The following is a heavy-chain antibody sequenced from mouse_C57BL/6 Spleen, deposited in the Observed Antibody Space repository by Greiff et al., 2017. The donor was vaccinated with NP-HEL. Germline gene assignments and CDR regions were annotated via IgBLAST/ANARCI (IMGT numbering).Heavy chain of an antibody. CDR3: ARPNYGSSYDAMDY. Sequence: DVMLVESGGGLVKPGGSLKLSCAASGFTFSDYGMHWVRQAPEKGLEWVAYISSGSSTIYYADTVKGRFPISRDNAKNTLFLQMTSLRSEDTAMYYCARPNYGSSYDAMDYWGQGTSVTVSS. CDR1: GFTFSDYG. J-gene: IGHJ4*01. D-gene: IGHD1-1*01. V-gene: IGHV5-17*01. CDR2: ISSGSSTI.